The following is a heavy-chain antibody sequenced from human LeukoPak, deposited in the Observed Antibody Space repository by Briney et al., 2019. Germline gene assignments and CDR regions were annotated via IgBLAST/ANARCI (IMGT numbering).Heavy chain of an antibody. CDR2: ITISGSST. D-gene: IGHD6-19*01. CDR1: GFTFSSYA. Sequence: PGGSLRLSCAASGFTFSSYAMSWVRQAPGKGLEWVSTITISGSSTYYADSVKGRFTISRDNSKNTLYLQMNSLRAEDTALYYCAKPYSSGLYYFDYWGQGTLVTVSS. V-gene: IGHV3-23*01. CDR3: AKPYSSGLYYFDY. J-gene: IGHJ4*02.